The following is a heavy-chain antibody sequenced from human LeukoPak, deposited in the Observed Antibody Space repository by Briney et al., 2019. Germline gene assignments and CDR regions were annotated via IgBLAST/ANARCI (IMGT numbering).Heavy chain of an antibody. CDR1: GFTFSSYA. CDR3: AILPGYSSGWYEVNY. J-gene: IGHJ4*02. D-gene: IGHD6-13*01. V-gene: IGHV3-23*01. Sequence: GGSLRLSCAASGFTFSSYAMSWVRQAPGKGLEWVPGISGSGGSTYYADSVKGRFTISRDNSRNTLYLQMNSPRAEDTAVYYCAILPGYSSGWYEVNYWGQGTLVTVSS. CDR2: ISGSGGST.